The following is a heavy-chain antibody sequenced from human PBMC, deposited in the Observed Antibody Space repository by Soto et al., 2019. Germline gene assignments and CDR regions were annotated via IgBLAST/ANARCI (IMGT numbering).Heavy chain of an antibody. V-gene: IGHV3-74*01. J-gene: IGHJ4*02. CDR3: ARGVGGKDRDVSGVGY. Sequence: GGSLRLSCAASGFTFSSYWMHWVRQAPGKGLVWVSRINSDGSSTSYADSVKGRFTISRDNAKNTLYLQMNSLRAEDTAVYYCARGVGGKDRDVSGVGYWGQGTLVTVSS. CDR2: INSDGSST. CDR1: GFTFSSYW.